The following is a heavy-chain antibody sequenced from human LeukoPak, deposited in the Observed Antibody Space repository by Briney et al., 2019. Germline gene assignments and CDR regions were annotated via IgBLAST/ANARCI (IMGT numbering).Heavy chain of an antibody. V-gene: IGHV4-59*01. Sequence: SETLSLTCTVSGGSISSYYWSWIRQPPGKGLEWIGYIYYSGSTNYNPSLKSRVTISVDTSKNQFSLKLSSVTAADTAVYYCASYSYYYDSSGYFDYWGQGALVTVSS. J-gene: IGHJ4*02. D-gene: IGHD3-22*01. CDR3: ASYSYYYDSSGYFDY. CDR1: GGSISSYY. CDR2: IYYSGST.